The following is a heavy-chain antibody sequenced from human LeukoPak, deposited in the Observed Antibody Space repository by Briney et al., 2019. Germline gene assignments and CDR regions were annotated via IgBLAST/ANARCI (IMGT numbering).Heavy chain of an antibody. CDR1: GFTFSSYS. J-gene: IGHJ4*02. CDR3: AKSLYYYGSGIDY. V-gene: IGHV3-21*04. D-gene: IGHD3-10*01. Sequence: GGSLRLSCAASGFTFSSYSMNWVRQAPGKGLEWVSSISSSSSYIYYADSVKGRFTISRDNAKNSLYLQMNSLRAEDTAVYYCAKSLYYYGSGIDYWGQGTLVTVSS. CDR2: ISSSSSYI.